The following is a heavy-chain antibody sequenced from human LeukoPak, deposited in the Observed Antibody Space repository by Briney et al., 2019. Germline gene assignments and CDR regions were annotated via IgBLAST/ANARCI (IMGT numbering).Heavy chain of an antibody. CDR1: GYTFTGYY. V-gene: IGHV1-2*02. Sequence: ASVKVSCKASGYTFTGYYMHWVRQAPGQGLEWMGWINPNSGGTNYAQKFQGRVTMTRDTSISTAYMELSRLRSDDTAVYYCARVSYDSSAFDIWGQGTMVTVSS. D-gene: IGHD3-22*01. J-gene: IGHJ3*02. CDR3: ARVSYDSSAFDI. CDR2: INPNSGGT.